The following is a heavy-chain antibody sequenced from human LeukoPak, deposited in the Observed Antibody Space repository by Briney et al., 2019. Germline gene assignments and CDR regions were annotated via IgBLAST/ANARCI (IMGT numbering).Heavy chain of an antibody. Sequence: GGSLRLSCAASGFTFYNYAMNWVRQAPGKGLEWVGRMKSKTDFETTDYAAPVKGRFTILRDDSRNTLYLQMNSLKTEDTAIYYCTTVLGDYYDSSGFWGQGILVSVSS. V-gene: IGHV3-15*01. D-gene: IGHD3-22*01. J-gene: IGHJ4*02. CDR2: MKSKTDFETT. CDR3: TTVLGDYYDSSGF. CDR1: GFTFYNYA.